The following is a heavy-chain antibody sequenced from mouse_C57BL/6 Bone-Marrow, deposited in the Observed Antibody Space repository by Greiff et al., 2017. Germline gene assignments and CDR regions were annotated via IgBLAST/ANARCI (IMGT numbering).Heavy chain of an antibody. J-gene: IGHJ2*01. CDR2: ISTYYGDA. CDR3: ARREIYYGYDGDYFDY. D-gene: IGHD2-2*01. V-gene: IGHV1-67*01. CDR1: GYTFTDYA. Sequence: VKLLESGPELVRPGVSVKISCKGSGYTFTDYAMHWVKQSHAKSLEWIGVISTYYGDASYNQKFKDKATMTVDKSSSTAYMELARLTSEDSAVYYCARREIYYGYDGDYFDYWGQGTTLTVSS.